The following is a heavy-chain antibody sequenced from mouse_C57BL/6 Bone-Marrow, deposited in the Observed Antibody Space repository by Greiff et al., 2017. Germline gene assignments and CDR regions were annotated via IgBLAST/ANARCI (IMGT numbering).Heavy chain of an antibody. CDR3: ARWDYSKGAY. V-gene: IGHV1-81*01. CDR1: GYTFTSYG. J-gene: IGHJ3*01. D-gene: IGHD2-5*01. CDR2: IYPRSGNT. Sequence: VQLQQSGAELARPGASVKLSCKASGYTFTSYGISWVKQRTGQGLEWIGEIYPRSGNTYYNEKFKGKATMTADKSSSTAYMVLRSLTSKDSAVYFCARWDYSKGAYWGQGTLVTVSA.